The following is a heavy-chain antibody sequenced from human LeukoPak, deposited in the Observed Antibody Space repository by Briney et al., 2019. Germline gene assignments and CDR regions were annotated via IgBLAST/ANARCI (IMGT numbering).Heavy chain of an antibody. CDR1: GFTFSSYW. V-gene: IGHV3-74*01. CDR3: ATDGIAKIFDY. J-gene: IGHJ4*02. CDR2: INSDGSST. Sequence: GGSLRLSCAASGFTFSSYWMHWVRQAPGKGLVWVSRINSDGSSTSYADSVKGRFTISRDNAKNTLYLQMNSLRAEDTAVYYCATDGIAKIFDYWGQGTLVTVSS. D-gene: IGHD6-13*01.